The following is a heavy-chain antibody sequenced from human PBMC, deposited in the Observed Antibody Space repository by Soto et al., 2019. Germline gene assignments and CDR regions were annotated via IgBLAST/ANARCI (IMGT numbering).Heavy chain of an antibody. Sequence: SETLSLTCTVSGGSISSSSYYWGWIRQPPGKGLEWIGSIYYSGSTYYNPSLKSRVTISVDTSKNQFSLKLSSVTAADTAVYYCARLAPLSSDYYFGMDVWGQGTKVTVSS. J-gene: IGHJ6*02. D-gene: IGHD3-16*01. CDR2: IYYSGST. CDR3: ARLAPLSSDYYFGMDV. CDR1: GGSISSSSYY. V-gene: IGHV4-39*01.